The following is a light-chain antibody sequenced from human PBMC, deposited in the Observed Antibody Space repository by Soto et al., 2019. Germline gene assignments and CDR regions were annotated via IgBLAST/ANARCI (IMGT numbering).Light chain of an antibody. CDR2: AAS. V-gene: IGKV1-27*01. J-gene: IGKJ5*01. Sequence: DIQMTQSPSSLSASVGDRVTIPCRAGHVISNYLAWYQQKPGKLPKLWIYAASTLQSGVPSRFSGKRSGTDFTLPMSSLQPEDVATYYGQNHDSAPITFAQGTRLEIK. CDR1: HVISNY. CDR3: QNHDSAPIT.